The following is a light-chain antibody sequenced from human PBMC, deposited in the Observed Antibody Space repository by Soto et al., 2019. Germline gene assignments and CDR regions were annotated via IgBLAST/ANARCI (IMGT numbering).Light chain of an antibody. CDR1: SSDVGSYNY. J-gene: IGLJ3*02. CDR2: EVS. V-gene: IGLV2-14*01. Sequence: QAVVTQPASVSGSPGQSITISCTGTSSDVGSYNYVSWYQQHPGKAPKLMIYEVSDRPSGISSRFSGSKSGNTASLTISGLQTEDEAVYYCSSTAGNNNLVFGGGTKLTVL. CDR3: SSTAGNNNLV.